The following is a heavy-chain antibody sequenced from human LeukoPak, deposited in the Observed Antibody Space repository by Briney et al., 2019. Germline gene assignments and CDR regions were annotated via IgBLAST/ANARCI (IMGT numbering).Heavy chain of an antibody. CDR3: AKDRDRTTIFGVVWVAFDI. CDR2: INPNSGGT. J-gene: IGHJ3*02. CDR1: GYTFTGYY. Sequence: ASVKVSCKASGYTFTGYYFHWVRQAPGQGLEWMGWINPNSGGTNYAQKFQGRVTMTRDTSISTAYMELSRLRSDDTAVYYCAKDRDRTTIFGVVWVAFDIWGQGTMVTVSS. V-gene: IGHV1-2*02. D-gene: IGHD3-3*01.